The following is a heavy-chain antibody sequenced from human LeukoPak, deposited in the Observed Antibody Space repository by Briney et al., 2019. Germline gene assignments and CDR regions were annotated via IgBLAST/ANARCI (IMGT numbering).Heavy chain of an antibody. CDR3: ARRGRYGYYFDY. D-gene: IGHD1-26*01. CDR1: GGSISSCSYY. V-gene: IGHV4-39*01. Sequence: SETLSLTCTVSGGSISSCSYYWGWIRQPPGKGLEWIGSIYYSGSTYYNPSLKSRVTISVDTSKNQFSLKLSSVTAADTAVYYCARRGRYGYYFDYWGQGTLVTVSS. J-gene: IGHJ4*02. CDR2: IYYSGST.